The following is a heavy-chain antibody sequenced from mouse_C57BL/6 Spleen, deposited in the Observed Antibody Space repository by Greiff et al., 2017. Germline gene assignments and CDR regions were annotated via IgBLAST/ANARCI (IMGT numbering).Heavy chain of an antibody. CDR3: ARGGLRQDLDY. V-gene: IGHV1-53*01. CDR1: GYTFTSSW. D-gene: IGHD2-4*01. J-gene: IGHJ2*01. CDR2: INPSNGGT. Sequence: QVQLQQPGPELVKPGASVKLSCKASGYTFTSSWMHWVKPRPGQGLEWIGNINPSNGGTNYNETFNSKATLTVDKSSSTAYMQLSSLTSEDSAVYYCARGGLRQDLDYWGQGTTLTVSS.